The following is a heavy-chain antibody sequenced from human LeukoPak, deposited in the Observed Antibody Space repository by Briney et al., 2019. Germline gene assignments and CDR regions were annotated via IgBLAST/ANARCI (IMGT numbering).Heavy chain of an antibody. Sequence: PGGSLRLSCAASGFTFSSYAMSWVRQAPGKGLEWVSAISGSGGSTYYADSVEGRFTISRDNSKNTLYLQMNSLRAEDTAVYYCARHSGSYFGGGFNDYWGQGTLVTVSS. CDR2: ISGSGGST. CDR3: ARHSGSYFGGGFNDY. D-gene: IGHD1-26*01. CDR1: GFTFSSYA. J-gene: IGHJ4*02. V-gene: IGHV3-23*01.